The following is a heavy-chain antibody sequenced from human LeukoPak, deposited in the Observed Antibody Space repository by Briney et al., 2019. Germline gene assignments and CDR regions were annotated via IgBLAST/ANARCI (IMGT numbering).Heavy chain of an antibody. D-gene: IGHD3-22*01. J-gene: IGHJ4*02. CDR3: ARHGGHVWLRRWEYYYDSSGYYRHLYYFDY. V-gene: IGHV4-39*01. CDR1: GGSISSSPYY. Sequence: SETLSLTCTVSGGSISSSPYYWSWIRQPPGKGLEWIGEINHSGSTNYNPSLKSRVTISVDTSKNQFSLKLSSVTAADTAVYYCARHGGHVWLRRWEYYYDSSGYYRHLYYFDYWGQGTLVTVSS. CDR2: INHSGST.